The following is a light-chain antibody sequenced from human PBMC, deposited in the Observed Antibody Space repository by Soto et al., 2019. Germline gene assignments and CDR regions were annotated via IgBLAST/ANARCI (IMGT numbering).Light chain of an antibody. CDR2: KAS. CDR1: QTISSW. V-gene: IGKV1-5*03. J-gene: IGKJ1*01. Sequence: DIRITQSASALSGSVGDRVTITCRASQTISSWLAWYQQKPGKAPKLLIYKASTLKSGVPSRFSGSGSGTEFTLTISSLQPDDFATYYCQHYNSYSEAFGQGTKVDIK. CDR3: QHYNSYSEA.